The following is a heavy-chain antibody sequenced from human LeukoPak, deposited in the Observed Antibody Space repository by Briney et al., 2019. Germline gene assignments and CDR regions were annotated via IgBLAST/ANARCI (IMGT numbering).Heavy chain of an antibody. V-gene: IGHV3-74*01. D-gene: IGHD6-13*01. Sequence: PGGSLRLSCAASGFTFSIYCMHWVRQAPGKGPMWVSRICPDGTVTNYADSVKARFSISRDNARNTVYLQMNSLRAEDTAVYYCAKTRPLDSSSWSHGDYWGQGTLVTVSS. J-gene: IGHJ4*02. CDR1: GFTFSIYC. CDR3: AKTRPLDSSSWSHGDY. CDR2: ICPDGTVT.